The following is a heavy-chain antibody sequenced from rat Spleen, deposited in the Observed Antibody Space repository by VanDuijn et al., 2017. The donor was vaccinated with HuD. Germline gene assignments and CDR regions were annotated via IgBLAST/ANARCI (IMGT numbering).Heavy chain of an antibody. V-gene: IGHV5-29*01. J-gene: IGHJ2*01. Sequence: EVQLVESDGGLVQPGRSLKLSCAASGFTFSDYYMAWVRQAPTKGLEWVATISYDGSSTYYRDSVKGRFTISRDNAKSTLYLQMDSLRSEDTATYYCASLTTVFDYWGQGVMVTVSS. CDR2: ISYDGSST. D-gene: IGHD1-1*01. CDR1: GFTFSDYY. CDR3: ASLTTVFDY.